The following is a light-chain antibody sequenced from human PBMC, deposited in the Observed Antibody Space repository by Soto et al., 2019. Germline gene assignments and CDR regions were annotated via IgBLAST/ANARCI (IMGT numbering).Light chain of an antibody. J-gene: IGLJ2*01. CDR1: SSNIGSHA. V-gene: IGLV1-44*01. Sequence: QSVLTQPPSASETPGQRVTISCSGSSSNIGSHAVNWYQQLPGRAPKLLIYTNSQRPSGVPDRFSGSKSGASASLAISGLQSEDEADYYCAAWDDSLNGVVFGGGTKLTVL. CDR3: AAWDDSLNGVV. CDR2: TNS.